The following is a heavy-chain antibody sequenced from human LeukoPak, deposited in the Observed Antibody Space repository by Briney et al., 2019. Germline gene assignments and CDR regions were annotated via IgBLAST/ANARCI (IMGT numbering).Heavy chain of an antibody. V-gene: IGHV3-30*07. CDR3: AKGGYSGYNQWNAFDI. J-gene: IGHJ3*02. D-gene: IGHD5-12*01. CDR1: GFTFSTFA. Sequence: GGSLRLSCAASGFTFSTFAMVWVRQAPGKGLEWVSLVSFDGTNKFYADSVKGRFTISRDNSKNTLYLQMNSLRAEDTAVYYCAKGGYSGYNQWNAFDIWGQGTMVTVSS. CDR2: VSFDGTNK.